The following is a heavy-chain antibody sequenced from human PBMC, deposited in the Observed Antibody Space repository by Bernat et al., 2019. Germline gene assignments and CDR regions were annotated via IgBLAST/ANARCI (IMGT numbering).Heavy chain of an antibody. CDR2: ISWNSGSI. J-gene: IGHJ4*02. D-gene: IGHD2-21*01. CDR1: GFTFDDYA. CDR3: AKEGEGYYFDY. V-gene: IGHV3-9*01. Sequence: EVQLVESGGGLVQPGRSLRLSCAASGFTFDDYAMHWVRQAPGKGLEWVSGISWNSGSIGYADSVKGRFTIPRDNAKNSLYLQMNSLRAEDTALYYCAKEGEGYYFDYWGQGTLVTVSS.